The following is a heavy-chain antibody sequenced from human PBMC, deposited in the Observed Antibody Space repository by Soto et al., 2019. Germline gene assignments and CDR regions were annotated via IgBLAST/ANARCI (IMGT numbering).Heavy chain of an antibody. Sequence: PGGSLRLSCAASGFTFSNAWMIWVRQAPGKGLEWVGRIKSKTDGGTTDYAAPVKGRFTISRDDSKNTLYLQMNSLKTEDTAVYYCTTDPAAGMWGFDPWGQGTLVTVSS. CDR3: TTDPAAGMWGFDP. CDR2: IKSKTDGGTT. CDR1: GFTFSNAW. J-gene: IGHJ5*02. V-gene: IGHV3-15*01. D-gene: IGHD6-13*01.